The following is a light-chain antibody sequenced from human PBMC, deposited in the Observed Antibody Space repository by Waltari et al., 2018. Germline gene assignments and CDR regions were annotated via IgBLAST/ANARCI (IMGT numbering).Light chain of an antibody. Sequence: SVLTQPPSASGTPGPTVTISCSGSNSNLGTNTVPWYQQFPGAAPKLLIYGNDQRPSGVPDRFSGSKSGTSVSLAISGLQSDDEALYYCAAWDDSLGGEVVFGGGTKLTVL. J-gene: IGLJ3*02. CDR3: AAWDDSLGGEVV. CDR2: GND. V-gene: IGLV1-44*01. CDR1: NSNLGTNT.